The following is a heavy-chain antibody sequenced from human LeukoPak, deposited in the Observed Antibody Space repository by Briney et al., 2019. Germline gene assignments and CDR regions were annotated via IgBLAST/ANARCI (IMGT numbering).Heavy chain of an antibody. J-gene: IGHJ3*02. D-gene: IGHD3-22*01. V-gene: IGHV1-69*06. Sequence: SVKVSCKASGGTFSSYAISWVRQAPGQGLEWMGGIIPIFGTANYAQKFQGRVTITADKSTSTAYMELSSLRSEDTAVYYCARETRYYDSSGYYVFAFDIWGQGTMVTVSS. CDR3: ARETRYYDSSGYYVFAFDI. CDR1: GGTFSSYA. CDR2: IIPIFGTA.